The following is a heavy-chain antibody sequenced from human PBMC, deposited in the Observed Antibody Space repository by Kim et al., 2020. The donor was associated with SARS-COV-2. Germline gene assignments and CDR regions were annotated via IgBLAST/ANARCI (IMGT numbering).Heavy chain of an antibody. J-gene: IGHJ4*02. CDR1: GGSISSGDYY. Sequence: SETLSHTCTVSGGSISSGDYYWSWIRQPPGKGLEWIGYIYYSGSTYYNPSLKSRVTISVDTSKNQFSLKLSSVTAADTAVYYCAREGRWLQSLDYWGQGTLVTVSS. D-gene: IGHD5-12*01. V-gene: IGHV4-30-4*01. CDR3: AREGRWLQSLDY. CDR2: IYYSGST.